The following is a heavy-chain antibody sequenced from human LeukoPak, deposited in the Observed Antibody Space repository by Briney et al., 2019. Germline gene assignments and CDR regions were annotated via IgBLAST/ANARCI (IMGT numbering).Heavy chain of an antibody. J-gene: IGHJ4*02. Sequence: GGSLRLSCAASGFTFSSYAMHWVRQAPGKGLEWVAFLRYDGSNKYYAESVKRRFTISRDNSKNTLYLQMNSLRVEDTAVYYCAKSTWIDRIFDYWGQGTPVTVSS. CDR2: LRYDGSNK. CDR1: GFTFSSYA. V-gene: IGHV3-30*02. CDR3: AKSTWIDRIFDY. D-gene: IGHD5-12*01.